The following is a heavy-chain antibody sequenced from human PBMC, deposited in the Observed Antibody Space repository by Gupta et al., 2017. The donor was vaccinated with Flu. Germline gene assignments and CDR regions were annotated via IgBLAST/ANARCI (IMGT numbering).Heavy chain of an antibody. CDR2: IKSKTDGGTT. CDR3: TTDLEMATIGGDFDY. J-gene: IGHJ4*02. Sequence: EVQLVESGGGLVKPGGSLRLSCAASGFTFSNAWMSWVRQAPGKGLEWVGRIKSKTDGGTTDYAAPVKGRFTISRDDSKNTLYLQMNSLKTEDTAVYYCTTDLEMATIGGDFDYWGQGTLVTVSS. D-gene: IGHD5-24*01. CDR1: GFTFSNAW. V-gene: IGHV3-15*01.